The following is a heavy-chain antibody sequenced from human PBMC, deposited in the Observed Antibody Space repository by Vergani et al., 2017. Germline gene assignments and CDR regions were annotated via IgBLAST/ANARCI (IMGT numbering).Heavy chain of an antibody. V-gene: IGHV3-23*01. CDR3: AGGAITMIVVVNLALGY. CDR2: ISGSGGST. CDR1: GFTFSSYA. J-gene: IGHJ4*02. Sequence: EVQLLESGGGLVQPGGSLRLSCAASGFTFSSYAMSWVRQAPGKGLEWVSAISGSGGSTYYADSVKGRFTISRDNSKKTLYLQMNSLRAEDTAVYYCAGGAITMIVVVNLALGYWGQGTLVTVSS. D-gene: IGHD3-22*01.